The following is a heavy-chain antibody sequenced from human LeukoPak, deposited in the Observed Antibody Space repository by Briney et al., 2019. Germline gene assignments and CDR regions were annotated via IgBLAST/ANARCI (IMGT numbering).Heavy chain of an antibody. V-gene: IGHV4-59*01. Sequence: SETLSLTCTVSGGSISNYYWSWIRQPPGKGLEWIGYNYYSGSTNYTPSLKSRVTISVDTSKDQFSLHLSSVTAADTAVYYCARGRSRDGYNYDYWGQGTLVSVSS. CDR3: ARGRSRDGYNYDY. D-gene: IGHD5-24*01. CDR1: GGSISNYY. CDR2: NYYSGST. J-gene: IGHJ4*02.